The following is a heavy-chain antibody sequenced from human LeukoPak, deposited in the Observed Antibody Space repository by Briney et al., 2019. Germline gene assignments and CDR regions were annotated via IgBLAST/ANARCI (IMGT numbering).Heavy chain of an antibody. CDR3: AKGGYYFDY. CDR2: IRYDASTE. J-gene: IGHJ4*02. D-gene: IGHD3-16*01. Sequence: GGSLRLSCAAPGLTFSSFGMHWVRQAPGKGLEWVAFIRYDASTEYYADSAKGRFTISRDNSKNTLYLQMNSLRPEDTAVYYWAKGGYYFDYWGQGTPVTVSS. V-gene: IGHV3-30*02. CDR1: GLTFSSFG.